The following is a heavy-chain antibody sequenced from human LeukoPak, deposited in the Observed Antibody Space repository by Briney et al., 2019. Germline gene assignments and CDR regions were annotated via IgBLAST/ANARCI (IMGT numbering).Heavy chain of an antibody. J-gene: IGHJ4*02. CDR3: AAVGRQQPDIDY. Sequence: GTSVKVSCKASGFTFTSSAVQWVRQACGQRLEWTGWIVVGSGNTNYAQKFQERVTITRDMSTSTAYMELSSLRSEDTAVYYCAAVGRQQPDIDYWGQGTLVTVSS. CDR1: GFTFTSSA. D-gene: IGHD6-13*01. V-gene: IGHV1-58*01. CDR2: IVVGSGNT.